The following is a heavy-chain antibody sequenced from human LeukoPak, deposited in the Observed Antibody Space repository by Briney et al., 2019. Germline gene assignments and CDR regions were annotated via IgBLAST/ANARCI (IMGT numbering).Heavy chain of an antibody. CDR1: GFTFSSYS. CDR3: VRDQGGERWFDP. Sequence: GGSLRLSCAASGFTFSSYSMNWVRQAPGKGLEWVSYISSSSSTIYYADSVKGRFTISRDNAKNSLYLQMNSLRPEDTAIYYCVRDQGGERWFDPWGQGTLVTVSP. CDR2: ISSSSSTI. V-gene: IGHV3-48*04. D-gene: IGHD3-16*01. J-gene: IGHJ5*02.